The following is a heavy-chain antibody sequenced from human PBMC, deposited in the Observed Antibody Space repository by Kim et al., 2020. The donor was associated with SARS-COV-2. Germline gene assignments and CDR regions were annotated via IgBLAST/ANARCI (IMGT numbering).Heavy chain of an antibody. CDR2: ISGSGDRT. D-gene: IGHD5-18*01. J-gene: IGHJ6*02. CDR3: AGGITYGHPPGGMDV. CDR1: GFTFSSYA. V-gene: IGHV3-23*01. Sequence: GGSLRLSCAASGFTFSSYAMTWVRQAPGKGLEWVSTISGSGDRTYYADSVKGRFTISSDNSKNTLYLQMNSLRVEDTAVYYCAGGITYGHPPGGMDVWG.